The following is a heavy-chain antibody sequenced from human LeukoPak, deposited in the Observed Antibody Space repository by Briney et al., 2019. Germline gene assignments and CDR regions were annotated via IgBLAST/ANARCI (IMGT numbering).Heavy chain of an antibody. D-gene: IGHD2-2*01. J-gene: IGHJ4*02. CDR3: ARDCSSTSCYQAFDY. Sequence: GGSLRLSCAASGFSFTKYWMTWVRQAPGKGLEWVANIKHDGSERHYVNSVKGRFSISRDNAKNSLYLQMNSLRVEDTAVYYCARDCSSTSCYQAFDYWGQGTLVTVSS. V-gene: IGHV3-7*01. CDR2: IKHDGSER. CDR1: GFSFTKYW.